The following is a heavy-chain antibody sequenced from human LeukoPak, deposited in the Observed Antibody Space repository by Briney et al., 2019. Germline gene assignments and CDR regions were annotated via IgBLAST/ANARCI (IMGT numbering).Heavy chain of an antibody. D-gene: IGHD4-17*01. CDR3: AKDWGYGDYGGYYFDY. V-gene: IGHV3-30*18. J-gene: IGHJ4*02. CDR2: ISYDGSNK. CDR1: GFTFSSYS. Sequence: GGSLRLSCAASGFTFSSYSMNWVRQAPGKGLEWVAVISYDGSNKYYADSVKGRFTISRDNSKNTLYLQMNSLRAEDTAVYYCAKDWGYGDYGGYYFDYWGQGTLVTVSS.